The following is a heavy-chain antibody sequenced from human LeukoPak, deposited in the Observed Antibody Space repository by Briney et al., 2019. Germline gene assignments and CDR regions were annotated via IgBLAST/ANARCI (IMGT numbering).Heavy chain of an antibody. D-gene: IGHD1-26*01. CDR2: IYHSGST. Sequence: SETLSLTCAVSGGSISSSNWWSWVRQPPGKGLEWIGEIYHSGSTNYNPSLKSRVTISVDTSKNQFSLKLSSVTAADTAVYYCARTPIGPNYYFDYWGQGTLVTVSS. CDR3: ARTPIGPNYYFDY. CDR1: GGSISSSNW. J-gene: IGHJ4*02. V-gene: IGHV4-4*02.